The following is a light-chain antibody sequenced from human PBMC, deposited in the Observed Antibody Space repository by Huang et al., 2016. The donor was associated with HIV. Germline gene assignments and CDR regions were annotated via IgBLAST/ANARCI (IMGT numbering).Light chain of an antibody. V-gene: IGKV3-20*01. Sequence: EIVFTQSPGTLSLSPGERATRSCRASQSVSNNYLAWYQQKPGQAPRLLIYGASSRATGIPDRFSGSVSGTGFTLTISRLEPEDCAVYFCQQYGTLLTFGGGTKVEI. J-gene: IGKJ4*01. CDR2: GAS. CDR3: QQYGTLLT. CDR1: QSVSNNY.